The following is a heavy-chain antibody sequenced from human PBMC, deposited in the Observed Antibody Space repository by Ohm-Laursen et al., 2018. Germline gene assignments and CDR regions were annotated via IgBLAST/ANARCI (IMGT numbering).Heavy chain of an antibody. V-gene: IGHV1-46*01. D-gene: IGHD2-15*01. Sequence: ASVKVSCKASGYTFTSYYMHWVRQAPGQGLEWMGIINPSGGGTTYAQKFQGRVTMTRDTSTSIVYMELSSLRSEDTAVYYCAKVYYCSGGSCYSWELTNGFDIWGQGTMVTVSS. CDR3: AKVYYCSGGSCYSWELTNGFDI. J-gene: IGHJ3*02. CDR2: INPSGGGT. CDR1: GYTFTSYY.